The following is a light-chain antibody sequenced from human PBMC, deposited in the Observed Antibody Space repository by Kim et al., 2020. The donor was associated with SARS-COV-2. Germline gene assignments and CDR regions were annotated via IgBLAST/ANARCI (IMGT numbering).Light chain of an antibody. Sequence: IALTQSPGTLSLSPGETATLSCRASQSVAGKYVAWYQQKPGQALRLLIFDASTRATGISDRFSGSGSGTDFSLTISRLEPEDFAVYYCQQYGTSPCTFGQGTKLEI. CDR1: QSVAGKY. CDR2: DAS. CDR3: QQYGTSPCT. V-gene: IGKV3-20*01. J-gene: IGKJ2*02.